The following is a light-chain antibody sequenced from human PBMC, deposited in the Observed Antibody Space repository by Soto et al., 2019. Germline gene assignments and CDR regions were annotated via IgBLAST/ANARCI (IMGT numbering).Light chain of an antibody. V-gene: IGLV2-14*01. CDR3: SSYTSSNTWV. Sequence: QPVLTQPASVSGSPGQSITISCTGTSSDVGGYNYVSWYQQHPGKAPKVMIYEVSNRPSGVSNRFSGSKSGNTASLTISGLQAEDEADYYCSSYTSSNTWVFGGGTKVTVL. J-gene: IGLJ3*02. CDR1: SSDVGGYNY. CDR2: EVS.